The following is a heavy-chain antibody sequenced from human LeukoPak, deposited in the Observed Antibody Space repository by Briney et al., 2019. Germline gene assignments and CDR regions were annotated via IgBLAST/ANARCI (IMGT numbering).Heavy chain of an antibody. CDR3: ARGTTVTTPFDY. V-gene: IGHV1-2*02. J-gene: IGHJ4*02. CDR1: GYTLTGYY. D-gene: IGHD4-17*01. Sequence: EASVKVSFKASGYTLTGYYIHWVRQAPGQGLEWMGWISPNSGGRNYAQKFQGRVTMTRDTSVSTAHMELSNVRSDDTAVYYCARGTTVTTPFDYWGQGTLVTVSS. CDR2: ISPNSGGR.